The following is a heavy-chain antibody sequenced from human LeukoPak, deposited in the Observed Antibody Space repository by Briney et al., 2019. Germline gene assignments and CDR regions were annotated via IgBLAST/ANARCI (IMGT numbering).Heavy chain of an antibody. CDR2: IYSSGTT. V-gene: IGHV4-31*03. CDR3: ARGESP. CDR1: GGPISSGGYY. J-gene: IGHJ5*02. Sequence: PSETLSLTCTVSGGPISSGGYYWSWIRQHPGKGLEWIGHIYSSGTTYSNPSLKSRLTISVDTSQNQFSLKLSSVTAADTAVYYCARGESPWGQGTLVTVSS.